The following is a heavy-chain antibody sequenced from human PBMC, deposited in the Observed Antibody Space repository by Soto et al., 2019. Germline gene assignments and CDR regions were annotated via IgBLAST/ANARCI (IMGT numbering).Heavy chain of an antibody. Sequence: QVQLVQSGAEVKKPGASVKVSCKASGYTFTSYDINWVRQATGQGREWMGWMNPNSGKTGYSQKSQGRVSMTRNTYRSTAYMELSSLRSEDTAVYYCAREGMVSFSYMDVWGTGTRVPVS. D-gene: IGHD2-15*01. CDR1: GYTFTSYD. V-gene: IGHV1-8*01. CDR2: MNPNSGKT. CDR3: AREGMVSFSYMDV. J-gene: IGHJ6*03.